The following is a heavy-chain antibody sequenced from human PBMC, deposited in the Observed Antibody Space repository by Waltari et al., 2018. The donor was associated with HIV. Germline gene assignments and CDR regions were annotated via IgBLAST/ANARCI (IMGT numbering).Heavy chain of an antibody. D-gene: IGHD2-21*02. CDR1: GFTFSTYS. J-gene: IGHJ6*02. CDR2: ISGSRFTI. Sequence: EVQLVESGGGLVQPGGSLRLSCAASGFTFSTYSMNWVRQAPGKGLGWVAHISGSRFTIDYADSVKGRFTISRDNAKNSLYLQMNSLRAEDTAVYYCARDRGVVTPNYGMDVWGQGTTVTVSS. V-gene: IGHV3-48*01. CDR3: ARDRGVVTPNYGMDV.